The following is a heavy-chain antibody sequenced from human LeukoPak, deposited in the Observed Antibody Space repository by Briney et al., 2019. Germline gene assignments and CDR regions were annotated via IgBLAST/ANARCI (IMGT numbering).Heavy chain of an antibody. J-gene: IGHJ4*02. D-gene: IGHD6-25*01. V-gene: IGHV3-74*01. CDR2: IRGDGCMT. CDR3: ARENLAAAADY. CDR1: EFTFSAYW. Sequence: GGSLRLSCAASEFTFSAYWMHWVRQAPGKGLVWVSRIRGDGCMTNYADSVKGRFTISRDNAKNTLYLQMNSLRLEDTAVYYCARENLAAAADYWGQGTVVTVSS.